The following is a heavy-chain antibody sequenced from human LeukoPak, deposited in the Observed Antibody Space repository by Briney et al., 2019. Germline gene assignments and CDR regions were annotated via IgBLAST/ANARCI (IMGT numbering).Heavy chain of an antibody. CDR2: INHSGST. CDR3: ARGDPPDIVEGGGMDV. Sequence: SETLSLTCAVYGGSFSGYYWSWIRQPPGKGLEWIGEINHSGSTNYNPSLKSRVTISVDTSKNQFSLKLSSVTAADTAVYYCARGDPPDIVEGGGMDVWGQGTTVTVSS. CDR1: GGSFSGYY. J-gene: IGHJ6*02. V-gene: IGHV4-34*01. D-gene: IGHD2-15*01.